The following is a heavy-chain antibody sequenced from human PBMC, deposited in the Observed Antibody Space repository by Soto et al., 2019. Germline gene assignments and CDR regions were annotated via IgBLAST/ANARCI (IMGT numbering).Heavy chain of an antibody. Sequence: QVQLQESGPGLVKPSETLSLTCTVSGGSISSYYWSWIRQPPGKGLEWIGYIYYSGSTNYNPSLKSRVTISVDTSKNQFSLKLSSVTAADTAVYYCARGYCSNTSCYSSPFDYWGQGTLVTVSS. CDR3: ARGYCSNTSCYSSPFDY. V-gene: IGHV4-59*01. D-gene: IGHD2-2*01. CDR2: IYYSGST. J-gene: IGHJ4*02. CDR1: GGSISSYY.